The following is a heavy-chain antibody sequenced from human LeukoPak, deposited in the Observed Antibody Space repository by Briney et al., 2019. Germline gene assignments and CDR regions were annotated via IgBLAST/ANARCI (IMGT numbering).Heavy chain of an antibody. D-gene: IGHD3-22*01. CDR1: GYTFTSYG. J-gene: IGHJ4*02. V-gene: IGHV1-46*01. CDR2: INPSGGST. Sequence: ASVKVSCKASGYTFTSYGISWVRQAPGQGLEWMGIINPSGGSTSYAQKFQGRVTMTRDMSTSTVYMELSSLRSEDTAVYYCARDVPHFYDSSGYWMSFDYWGQGTLVTVSS. CDR3: ARDVPHFYDSSGYWMSFDY.